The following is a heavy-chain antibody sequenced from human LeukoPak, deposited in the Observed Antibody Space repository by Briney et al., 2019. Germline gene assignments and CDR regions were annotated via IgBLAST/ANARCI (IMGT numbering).Heavy chain of an antibody. CDR2: ISSGGSTT. D-gene: IGHD6-19*01. CDR3: ARDPAGAGIDYDY. V-gene: IGHV3-48*01. Sequence: PGGSLRLSCAASGFTFSTYSMNWVRQAPGKGLEWVSYISSGGSTTHDADSVKGRFTISRDNAKNSLYLQMNSLRAEDTAVYYCARDPAGAGIDYDYWGQGTLVTVSS. J-gene: IGHJ4*02. CDR1: GFTFSTYS.